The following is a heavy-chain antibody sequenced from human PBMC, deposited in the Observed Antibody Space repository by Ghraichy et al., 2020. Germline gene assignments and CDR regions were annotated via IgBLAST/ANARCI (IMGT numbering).Heavy chain of an antibody. CDR1: GFTLSTYA. J-gene: IGHJ4*02. V-gene: IGHV3-23*01. CDR3: AKNRYDVRFPVN. CDR2: SGGGGYT. D-gene: IGHD1-1*01. Sequence: GESLNISCAASGFTLSTYAMSWVRQAPGKGLEWVSSSGGGGYTYYADSVKGRFTISRDNSKNTLYLQMDSLRAEDTAVYYCAKNRYDVRFPVNWGQGTLVTVSS.